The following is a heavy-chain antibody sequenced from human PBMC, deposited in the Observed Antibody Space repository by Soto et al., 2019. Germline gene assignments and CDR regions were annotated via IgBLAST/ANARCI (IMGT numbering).Heavy chain of an antibody. V-gene: IGHV3-48*01. D-gene: IGHD3-10*01. Sequence: GGSLRLSCAASGFTFSSYSMNWVRQAPGKGLEWVSYISSSSSTIYYADSVKGRFTISRDNAKNSLYLQMNSLRAEDTAVYYCARDAYYYGSGSYYNSPRFSSYYYYMDVWGKGTTVTVSS. CDR1: GFTFSSYS. J-gene: IGHJ6*03. CDR3: ARDAYYYGSGSYYNSPRFSSYYYYMDV. CDR2: ISSSSSTI.